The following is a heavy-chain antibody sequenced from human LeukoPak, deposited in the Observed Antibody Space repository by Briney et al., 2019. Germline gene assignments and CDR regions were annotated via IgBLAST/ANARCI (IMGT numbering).Heavy chain of an antibody. CDR1: GFTFSSYW. J-gene: IGHJ4*02. Sequence: PGGSLRLSCAASGFTFSSYWMSWVRQAPGKGLKWVANIKQDGSEKYYVDSVKGRFTISRDNAKNSLYLQMNSLRAEDTAVYYCARSWYYYGSGSYGTSVFDYWGQGTLVTVSS. V-gene: IGHV3-7*01. CDR2: IKQDGSEK. CDR3: ARSWYYYGSGSYGTSVFDY. D-gene: IGHD3-10*01.